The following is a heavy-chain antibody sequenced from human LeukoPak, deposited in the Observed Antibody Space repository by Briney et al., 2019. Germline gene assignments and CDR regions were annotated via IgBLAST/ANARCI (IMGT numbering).Heavy chain of an antibody. V-gene: IGHV4-39*07. J-gene: IGHJ5*02. CDR3: ARSMVRGVAYNWFDP. D-gene: IGHD3-10*01. CDR2: IYHSGST. Sequence: SETLSLTCTVSGGSISSSSYYWGWIRQPPGKGLEWIGYIYHSGSTYYNPSLKSRVTISVDRSKNQFSLKLSSVTAADTAVYYCARSMVRGVAYNWFDPWGQGTLVTVSS. CDR1: GGSISSSSYY.